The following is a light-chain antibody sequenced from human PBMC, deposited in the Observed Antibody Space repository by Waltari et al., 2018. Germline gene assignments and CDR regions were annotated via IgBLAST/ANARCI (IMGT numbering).Light chain of an antibody. V-gene: IGLV2-23*01. CDR1: SSGVGGYNL. CDR2: EGT. Sequence: QSALTQPASVSGSPGQSITISCTEASSGVGGYNLVSWYQQHAGKAPKVILYEGTKRPSGVSNRFSGSKSGNTASLTISGLQAEDEADYFCSSYTGTTTPRVFGGGTRLTVL. J-gene: IGLJ3*02. CDR3: SSYTGTTTPRV.